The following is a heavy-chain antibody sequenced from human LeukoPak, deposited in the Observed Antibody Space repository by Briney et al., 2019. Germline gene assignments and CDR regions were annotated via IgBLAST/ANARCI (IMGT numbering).Heavy chain of an antibody. CDR1: GGSISSGGYS. J-gene: IGHJ4*02. Sequence: SETLSLTCAVSGGSISSGGYSWSWIRQPPGKGLEWIGYIYRSGSTYYNPSLKSRVTISVDGSKNQFSLKLSSVTAADAAVYYCARTSGLGTSIDYWGQGTLVTVSS. D-gene: IGHD3-22*01. V-gene: IGHV4-30-2*01. CDR3: ARTSGLGTSIDY. CDR2: IYRSGST.